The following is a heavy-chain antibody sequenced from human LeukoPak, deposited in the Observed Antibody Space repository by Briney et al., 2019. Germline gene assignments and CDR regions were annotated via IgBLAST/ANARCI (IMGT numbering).Heavy chain of an antibody. J-gene: IGHJ3*02. Sequence: SETLSLTCTISGGSINNYYWSWIRQPAGKGLEWIGRIYTRGSTNYNPSLKSRVTMSVDTSKNQFSLKLSSVTAADTAVYYCARGRYCSADTCSGGDAFDIWGQGTMVSVSS. CDR2: IYTRGST. D-gene: IGHD2-15*01. CDR3: ARGRYCSADTCSGGDAFDI. CDR1: GGSINNYY. V-gene: IGHV4-4*07.